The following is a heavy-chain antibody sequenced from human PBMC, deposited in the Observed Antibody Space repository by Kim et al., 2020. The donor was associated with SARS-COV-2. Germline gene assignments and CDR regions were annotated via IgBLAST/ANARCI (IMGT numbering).Heavy chain of an antibody. CDR2: IYYSGST. V-gene: IGHV4-59*13. CDR3: AAAAGDDYYYYGMDV. D-gene: IGHD6-13*01. Sequence: SETLSLTCTVSGGSISSYYWSWIRQPPGKGLEWIGYIYYSGSTNYNPSLKSRVTISVDTSKNQFSLKLSSVTAADTAVYYCAAAAGDDYYYYGMDVWGQG. CDR1: GGSISSYY. J-gene: IGHJ6*02.